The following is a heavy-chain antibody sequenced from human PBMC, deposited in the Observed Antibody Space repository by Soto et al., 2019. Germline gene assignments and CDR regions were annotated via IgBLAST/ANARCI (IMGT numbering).Heavy chain of an antibody. CDR3: AKELYYYDSSGYYGDY. J-gene: IGHJ4*02. D-gene: IGHD3-22*01. V-gene: IGHV3-23*01. CDR2: ISGSGGST. CDR1: GFTFSSYA. Sequence: PGGSLRLSCAASGFTFSSYAMSWVRQAPGKGLEWVSAISGSGGSTYYADSVKGRFTISRDNSKNTLYLQMNSLRAEDTAVYYCAKELYYYDSSGYYGDYWGQGTLVTVSS.